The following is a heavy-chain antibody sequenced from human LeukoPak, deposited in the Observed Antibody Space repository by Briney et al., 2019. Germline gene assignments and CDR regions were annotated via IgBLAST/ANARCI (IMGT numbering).Heavy chain of an antibody. J-gene: IGHJ3*02. Sequence: GESLKISCRVFGYSFPGSGMGGVGQFPGKGLRGWGSSFLGDSDTRYSPSFQGQVTISADKSISTAYLQWSSLKASDTAMYYCARQRRNGGIAASNDAFDIWGQGTMVTVSS. D-gene: IGHD6-13*01. V-gene: IGHV5-51*01. CDR3: ARQRRNGGIAASNDAFDI. CDR2: SFLGDSDT. CDR1: GYSFPGSG.